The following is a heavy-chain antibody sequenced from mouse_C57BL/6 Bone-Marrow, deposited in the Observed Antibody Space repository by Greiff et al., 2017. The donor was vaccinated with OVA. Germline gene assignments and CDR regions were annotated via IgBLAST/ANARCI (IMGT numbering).Heavy chain of an antibody. J-gene: IGHJ1*03. CDR2: ISNGGGSP. CDR1: GFTFSDYY. V-gene: IGHV5-12*01. D-gene: IGHD1-1*01. CDR3: ARRPLYYGSSPWYFDV. Sequence: EVMLVESGGGLVQPGGSLKLSCAASGFTFSDYYMYWVRQTPEKRLEWVAYISNGGGSPYFPDTVKGRFPISRDNAKNTLYLQVSRLKSEDTAMYYCARRPLYYGSSPWYFDVWGTGTTVTVSS.